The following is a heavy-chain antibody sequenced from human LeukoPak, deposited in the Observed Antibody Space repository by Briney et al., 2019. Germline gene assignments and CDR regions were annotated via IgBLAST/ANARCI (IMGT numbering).Heavy chain of an antibody. D-gene: IGHD6-13*01. J-gene: IGHJ3*02. CDR2: ISAYNGNT. CDR3: ARTAYSSSWYGPVGAFDI. Sequence: ASVKVSCKASGYTLTSYGISWVRQAPGQGLEWMGWISAYNGNTNYAQKLQGRGTMTTDTSTSTAYMELRSLRSDDTAVYYCARTAYSSSWYGPVGAFDIWGQGTMVTVSS. V-gene: IGHV1-18*01. CDR1: GYTLTSYG.